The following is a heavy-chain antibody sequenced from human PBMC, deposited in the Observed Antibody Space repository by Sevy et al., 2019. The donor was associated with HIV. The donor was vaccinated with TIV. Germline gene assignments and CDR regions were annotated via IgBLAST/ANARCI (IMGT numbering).Heavy chain of an antibody. V-gene: IGHV4-39*01. D-gene: IGHD2-2*02. CDR3: ASGNIVVVPAAIVNWFDP. Sequence: SETLSLTCTVSGGSISSSSYYWGWIRQPPGKGLEWIGSIYYSGSTYYNPSLKSRVTISVDTSKNQFSLKLSSVTAAETAVYYCASGNIVVVPAAIVNWFDPWGQGTLVTVSS. J-gene: IGHJ5*02. CDR2: IYYSGST. CDR1: GGSISSSSYY.